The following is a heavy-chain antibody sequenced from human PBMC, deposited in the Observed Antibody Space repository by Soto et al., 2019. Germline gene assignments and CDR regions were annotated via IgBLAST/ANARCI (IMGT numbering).Heavy chain of an antibody. V-gene: IGHV1-69*02. CDR3: ARSSAYSSSWYANY. D-gene: IGHD6-13*01. Sequence: QVQLVQSGAEVKKPGSSVKVSCKASGGTFSSYTISWVRQAPGQGLEWMGRIIPILGIANYAQKFQGRVTITADKSTSTAYMELSSLRSEDTAVYYCARSSAYSSSWYANYWGQATLVTVSS. J-gene: IGHJ4*02. CDR1: GGTFSSYT. CDR2: IIPILGIA.